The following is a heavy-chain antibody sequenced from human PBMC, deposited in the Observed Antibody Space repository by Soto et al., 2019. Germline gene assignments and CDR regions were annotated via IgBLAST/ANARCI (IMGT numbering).Heavy chain of an antibody. CDR2: IYWDDDK. J-gene: IGHJ6*02. CDR1: GFSLSTSGVA. CDR3: AQPRRRTWPEVWPMDV. D-gene: IGHD2-21*01. Sequence: QITLKESGPTLVKPTQTLTLTCTFSGFSLSTSGVAVGWIRQPPGKPLEWLGIIYWDDDKRYNPSLKSRLSITTDTSKNQLVLTMSNMDRVDTGTYYCAQPRRRTWPEVWPMDVWGQGTAVSVSS. V-gene: IGHV2-5*02.